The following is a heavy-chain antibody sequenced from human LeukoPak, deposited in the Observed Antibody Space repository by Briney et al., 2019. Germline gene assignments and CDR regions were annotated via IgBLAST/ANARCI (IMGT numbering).Heavy chain of an antibody. J-gene: IGHJ3*02. Sequence: SETLSLTCTVSGGSISSSSYYWGWIRQPPGKGLEWIGNIYYSGNTYYTPSLKSRVTISVDTSKNQFSLKLGSVTAADTAVYYCARSTTHDAFDIWGQGTMVTVSS. CDR3: ARSTTHDAFDI. D-gene: IGHD5/OR15-5a*01. CDR1: GGSISSSSYY. V-gene: IGHV4-39*07. CDR2: IYYSGNT.